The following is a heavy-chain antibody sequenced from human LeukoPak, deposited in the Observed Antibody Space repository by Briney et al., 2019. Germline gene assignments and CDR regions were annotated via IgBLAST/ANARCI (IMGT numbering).Heavy chain of an antibody. CDR2: ISAYNGNT. Sequence: ASVKVSCKASGYTFTSYGISWVRQAPGQGLEWMGWISAYNGNTNYAQKLQGRVTMTRNTSISTAYMELSSLRSEDTAVYYCARGGGVGYSSSSEGFDYWGQGTLVTVSS. J-gene: IGHJ4*02. D-gene: IGHD6-6*01. CDR1: GYTFTSYG. CDR3: ARGGGVGYSSSSEGFDY. V-gene: IGHV1-18*01.